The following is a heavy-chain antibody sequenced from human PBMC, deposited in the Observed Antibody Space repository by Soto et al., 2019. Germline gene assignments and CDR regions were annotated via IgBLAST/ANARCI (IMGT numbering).Heavy chain of an antibody. CDR2: ITDNGGRT. J-gene: IGHJ4*02. V-gene: IGHV3-23*01. Sequence: GGSLRLSCVASGFTFSRDGMSWVRQAPGKGLEWVSLITDNGGRTYYADSVKGRFTISRDNTKNTLFLQMNSLRAEDTAVYYCAKERATTTAFDYWGQGALVTVSS. CDR3: AKERATTTAFDY. CDR1: GFTFSRDG. D-gene: IGHD4-17*01.